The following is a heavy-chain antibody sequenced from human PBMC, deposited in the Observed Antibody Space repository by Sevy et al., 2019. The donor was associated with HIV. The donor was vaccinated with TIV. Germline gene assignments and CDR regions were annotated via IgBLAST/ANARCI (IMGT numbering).Heavy chain of an antibody. CDR3: ARGAPPVDWLQFSRAFDY. CDR1: GGSISSETYD. D-gene: IGHD5-12*01. J-gene: IGHJ4*02. Sequence: KQSQTLSLTCSVSGGSISSETYDWNWIRQPAGKGLEWIGRIYASGSTNYNPSLKSRVTISVDTSKTHFSLELNSVTAADTAVYYCARGAPPVDWLQFSRAFDYWGQGSLVTVSS. CDR2: IYASGST. V-gene: IGHV4-61*02.